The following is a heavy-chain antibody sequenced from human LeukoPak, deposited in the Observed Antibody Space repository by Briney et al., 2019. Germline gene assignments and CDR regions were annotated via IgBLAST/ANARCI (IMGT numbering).Heavy chain of an antibody. V-gene: IGHV4-39*01. D-gene: IGHD6-13*01. CDR2: IYYSGST. CDR1: GGSISSSCYY. Sequence: ASDTLSLTCTVSGGSISSSCYYWGWIRQPPGKGLEWIGSIYYSGSTYYNPSLKSRVTISVDTSKNQFSLKLSSVTAADTAVYYCARRNSSSWRTYFDYWGQGTLVTVSS. J-gene: IGHJ4*02. CDR3: ARRNSSSWRTYFDY.